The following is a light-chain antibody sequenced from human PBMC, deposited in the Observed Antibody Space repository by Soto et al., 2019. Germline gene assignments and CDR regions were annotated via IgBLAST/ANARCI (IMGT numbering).Light chain of an antibody. V-gene: IGKV3-15*01. CDR1: QSLNRD. CDR2: GAS. CDR3: QQYNNWPGT. Sequence: IVMTQSPATLSTSPGERSTLSCRASQSLNRDLAWYQQKHGQXPRXXIFGASIRATGIPARFSASGSGTELTITIGSLQSEDCELYYGQQYNNWPGTFGQGTKVDI. J-gene: IGKJ1*01.